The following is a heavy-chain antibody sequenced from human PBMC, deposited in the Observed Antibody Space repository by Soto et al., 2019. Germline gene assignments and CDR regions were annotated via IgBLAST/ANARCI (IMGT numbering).Heavy chain of an antibody. CDR3: TRPSGYSPYYGPTTYYYYYGTDV. Sequence: PGGSLRLSCAASGFTFSNAWMNWVRQAPGKGLEWVGRIKSKTDGGTTDYAAPVKGRFTISRDDSKNTLYLQMNSLKTEDTAVYYCTRPSGYSPYYGPTTYYYYYGTDVWGQGTTVTVSS. V-gene: IGHV3-15*07. D-gene: IGHD3-22*01. J-gene: IGHJ6*02. CDR2: IKSKTDGGTT. CDR1: GFTFSNAW.